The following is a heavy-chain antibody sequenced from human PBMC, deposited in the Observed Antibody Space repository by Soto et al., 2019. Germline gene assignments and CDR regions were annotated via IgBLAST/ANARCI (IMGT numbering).Heavy chain of an antibody. D-gene: IGHD2-2*01. CDR2: IIPIFHTA. J-gene: IGHJ6*02. CDR3: ARVGYCNTTNCLFYYYHYGIDV. V-gene: IGHV1-69*01. Sequence: QVQLVQSGAEVKKPGSSVKVSCKASGDSFNSYAISWVRQAPGQGLEWMGGIIPIFHTANHAQKFQARVTMTADESASTAYMELSGLRSEDTAVYYCARVGYCNTTNCLFYYYHYGIDVWGQGTTVTVS. CDR1: GDSFNSYA.